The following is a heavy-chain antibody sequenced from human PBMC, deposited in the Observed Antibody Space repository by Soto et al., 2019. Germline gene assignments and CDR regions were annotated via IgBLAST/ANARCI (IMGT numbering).Heavy chain of an antibody. CDR2: IIPIFGTA. CDR3: ARDQVAYCGGDCYRSDYSFDY. Sequence: QVQLVQSGAEVKKPGSSVKVSCKASGGTFSSYAISWVRQAPGQGLEWRGGIIPIFGTANYAQKFQGRVTITADESTSTAYMELSSLRSEDTAVYYCARDQVAYCGGDCYRSDYSFDYWGQGTLVTVSS. V-gene: IGHV1-69*01. CDR1: GGTFSSYA. J-gene: IGHJ4*02. D-gene: IGHD2-21*02.